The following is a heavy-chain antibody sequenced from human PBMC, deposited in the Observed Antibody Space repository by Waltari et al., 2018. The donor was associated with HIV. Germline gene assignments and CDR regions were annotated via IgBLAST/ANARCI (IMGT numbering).Heavy chain of an antibody. CDR2: IKEDGSEK. V-gene: IGHV3-7*01. Sequence: EVQLVESGGGLVQPGGSLSLPCAATGSTLSSDWMTWVRQAPGKGLEWVANIKEDGSEKWYVDSVKGRFTISRDNAKNSLYLQMNSLRAEDTAVYYCARSRSDAFDIWGQGTMVTVSS. J-gene: IGHJ3*02. CDR3: ARSRSDAFDI. CDR1: GSTLSSDW.